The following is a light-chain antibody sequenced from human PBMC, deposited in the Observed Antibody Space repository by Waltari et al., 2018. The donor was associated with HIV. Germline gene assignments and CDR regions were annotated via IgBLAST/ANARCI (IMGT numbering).Light chain of an antibody. CDR3: QAWGTSTSGV. CDR1: ELGDTY. Sequence: YAVTQPPSVAVSPGQTASITCSGHELGDTYTCWYQQRPGQSPLLIIYQDNKRPSGIPERFSASNSGHTATLTISGTLPMDEADYYCQAWGTSTSGVFGRGTKLTVL. CDR2: QDN. V-gene: IGLV3-1*01. J-gene: IGLJ2*01.